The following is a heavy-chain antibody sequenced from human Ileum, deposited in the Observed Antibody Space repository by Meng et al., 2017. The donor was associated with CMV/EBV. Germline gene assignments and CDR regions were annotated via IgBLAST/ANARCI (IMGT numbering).Heavy chain of an antibody. J-gene: IGHJ6*02. Sequence: SLKISFAASGFTFSNYAMSWARQAPGKGLEWVSVIFGGGSPTYYADSVKGRFTISRDNYKNTLYLQMNSLRAEDTAGYYCAKVQLPRGTLRMDVWGQGTTVTVSS. CDR2: IFGGGSPT. CDR1: GFTFSNYA. CDR3: AKVQLPRGTLRMDV. V-gene: IGHV3-23*03. D-gene: IGHD6-6*01.